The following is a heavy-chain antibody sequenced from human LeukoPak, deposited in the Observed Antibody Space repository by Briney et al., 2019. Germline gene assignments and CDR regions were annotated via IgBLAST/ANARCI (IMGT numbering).Heavy chain of an antibody. J-gene: IGHJ4*02. CDR1: GYTFSNYY. V-gene: IGHV1-18*04. D-gene: IGHD6-19*01. Sequence: ASVKVSCKASGYTFSNYYMHWLRQAPGQGLECMGWISPYSGNTDYAQKLQGRVTMTTDASTTTAYMELRSLRFDDTAVYYCARTSGVSVAGSPYYFDFWGQGTLISVSS. CDR3: ARTSGVSVAGSPYYFDF. CDR2: ISPYSGNT.